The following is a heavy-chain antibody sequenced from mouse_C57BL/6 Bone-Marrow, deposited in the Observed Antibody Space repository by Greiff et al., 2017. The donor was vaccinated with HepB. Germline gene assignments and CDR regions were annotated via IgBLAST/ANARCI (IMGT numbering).Heavy chain of an antibody. CDR1: GYTFTSYW. D-gene: IGHD1-1*01. J-gene: IGHJ2*01. CDR2: IDPSDSYT. CDR3: ARATTVVATDYFDY. V-gene: IGHV1-50*01. Sequence: QVQLQQSGAELVKPGASVKLSCKASGYTFTSYWMQWVKQRPGQGLEWIGEIDPSDSYTNYNQKFKGKATLTVDTSSSTAYMQLSSLTSEDTAVYYCARATTVVATDYFDYWGQGTTLTVSS.